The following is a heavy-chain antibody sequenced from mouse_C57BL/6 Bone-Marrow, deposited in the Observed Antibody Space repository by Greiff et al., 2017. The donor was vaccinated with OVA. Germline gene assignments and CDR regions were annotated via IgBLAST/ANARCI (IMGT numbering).Heavy chain of an antibody. Sequence: QVQLKQSGAELARPGASVKLSCKASGYTFTSYGISWVKQRTGQGLEWIGEIYPRSGNTYYNEKFKGKATLTADKSSSTAYMELRSLTSEDSAVYFCARLRPITTVVATEGYWGQGTTLTVSS. J-gene: IGHJ2*01. CDR1: GYTFTSYG. CDR3: ARLRPITTVVATEGY. V-gene: IGHV1-81*01. D-gene: IGHD1-1*01. CDR2: IYPRSGNT.